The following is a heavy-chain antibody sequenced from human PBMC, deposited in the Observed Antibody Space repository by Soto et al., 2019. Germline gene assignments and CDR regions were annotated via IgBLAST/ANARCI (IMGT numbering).Heavy chain of an antibody. J-gene: IGHJ6*02. D-gene: IGHD3-3*01. Sequence: ASVKVSCKASGYTFYSHSISWVRQAPGQGLEWMGRISADKGNTKYAQKFRGRVTMTTDTSTSTVYMELRNLRAEDTAVYYCARDLKRFLEWLSGYGMDVWGQGTTVTVSS. CDR1: GYTFYSHS. CDR2: ISADKGNT. V-gene: IGHV1-18*01. CDR3: ARDLKRFLEWLSGYGMDV.